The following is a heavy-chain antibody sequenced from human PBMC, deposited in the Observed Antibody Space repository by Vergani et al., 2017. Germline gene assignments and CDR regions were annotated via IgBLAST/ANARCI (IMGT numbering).Heavy chain of an antibody. CDR2: INPSGGST. J-gene: IGHJ6*03. Sequence: QVQLVQSGAEVKKPGASVRVSCKTSGYTFTNYYMHWVRQAPGQGLEWMGIINPSGGSTSYAQKFQGRVTMTRDTSISTAYMELSRLRSDDTAVYYCARGYSSSWYHPVYYYYMDVWGKGTTVTVSS. V-gene: IGHV1-46*01. CDR1: GYTFTNYY. D-gene: IGHD6-13*01. CDR3: ARGYSSSWYHPVYYYYMDV.